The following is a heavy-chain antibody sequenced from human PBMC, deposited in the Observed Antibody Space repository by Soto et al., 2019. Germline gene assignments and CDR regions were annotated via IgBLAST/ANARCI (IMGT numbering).Heavy chain of an antibody. J-gene: IGHJ6*02. V-gene: IGHV1-69*13. CDR3: ASCTGGSCYSGGIYYYYYGMDF. CDR2: IIPIFGTA. Sequence: SVKVSCKASGDTFSSYAISWVRQAPGQGLEWMGGIIPIFGTANYAQKFQGRVTITADESTSTAYMELSSLRSEDTAVYYCASCTGGSCYSGGIYYYYYGMDFWGQGTTVTVSS. CDR1: GDTFSSYA. D-gene: IGHD2-15*01.